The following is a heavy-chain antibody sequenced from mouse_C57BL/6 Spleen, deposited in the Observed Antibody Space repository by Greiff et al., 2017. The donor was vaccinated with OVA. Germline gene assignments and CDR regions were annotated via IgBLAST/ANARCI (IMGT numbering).Heavy chain of an antibody. D-gene: IGHD3-3*01. CDR3: AREGGTGYFDV. V-gene: IGHV5-16*01. CDR1: GFTFSDYY. CDR2: INYDGSST. Sequence: EVMLVESEGGLVQPGRSMKLSCTASGFTFSDYYMAWVRQVPEKGLEWVANINYDGSSTYYLDSLKSRFIISRDNAKNILYLQMSSLKSEDTATYYCAREGGTGYFDVWGTGTTVTVSS. J-gene: IGHJ1*03.